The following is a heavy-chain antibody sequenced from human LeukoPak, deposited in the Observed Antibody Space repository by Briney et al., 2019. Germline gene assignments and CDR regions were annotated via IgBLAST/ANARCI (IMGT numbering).Heavy chain of an antibody. CDR2: IHYSGST. V-gene: IGHV4-30-4*01. CDR1: GDSMSSGDYY. D-gene: IGHD3-10*01. J-gene: IGHJ4*02. CDR3: ARGDLFHDY. Sequence: SQTLPLTCTVSGDSMSSGDYYWSWIRQPPGKGLEWIGYIHYSGSTYYSPSLTSRVTMSVDTSKNQFSLNLSSVTAADTAVYYCARGDLFHDYWGQGTLVTVSS.